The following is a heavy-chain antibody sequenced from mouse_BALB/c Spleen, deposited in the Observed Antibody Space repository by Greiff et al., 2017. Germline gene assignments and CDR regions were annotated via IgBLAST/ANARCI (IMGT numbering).Heavy chain of an antibody. CDR2: IDPANGNT. Sequence: VQLQQSGAELVKPRASVKLSCTASGFNIKDTYMHWVKQRPEQGLEWIGRIDPANGNTKYDPKFQGKATITADTSSNTAYLQLSSLTSEDTAVYYCAISPLYYGSSVFDYWGQGTTLTVSS. D-gene: IGHD1-1*01. V-gene: IGHV14-3*02. CDR1: GFNIKDTY. J-gene: IGHJ2*01. CDR3: AISPLYYGSSVFDY.